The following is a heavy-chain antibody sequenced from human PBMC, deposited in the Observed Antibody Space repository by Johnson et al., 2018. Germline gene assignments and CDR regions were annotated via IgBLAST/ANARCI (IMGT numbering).Heavy chain of an antibody. Sequence: EVQLLESGGGLVQPGVTLKICCKGSGYSFTNTWIGWVRQMPGAGLEWMGSIWPGDSDTRYSPAFQGQVTISADRSIRTVYLQWRSLKASDTAIYYFAKQRERGTSYMDVWGKGTTVTVSS. V-gene: IGHV5-51*01. CDR3: AKQRERGTSYMDV. J-gene: IGHJ6*04. CDR2: IWPGDSDT. CDR1: GYSFTNTW. D-gene: IGHD3-16*01.